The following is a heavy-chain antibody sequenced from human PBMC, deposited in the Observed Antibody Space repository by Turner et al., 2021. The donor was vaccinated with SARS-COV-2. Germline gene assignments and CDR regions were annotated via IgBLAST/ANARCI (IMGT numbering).Heavy chain of an antibody. V-gene: IGHV4-34*01. CDR3: SRGDDSRKSGLL. Sequence: QVHLQQWGAGLLKPSETLSLTRAVSGGSFSGYYWTWIRQPPGKGLEWIGEIHPSGSTYYNPSLKSRVTISQETSKSQFSLNLSSVTAADTAVYHCSRGDDSRKSGLLWGQGTLVTVSS. J-gene: IGHJ4*02. CDR2: IHPSGST. D-gene: IGHD2-21*02. CDR1: GGSFSGYY.